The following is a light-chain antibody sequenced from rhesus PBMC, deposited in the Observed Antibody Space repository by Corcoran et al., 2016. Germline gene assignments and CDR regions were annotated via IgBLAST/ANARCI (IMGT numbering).Light chain of an antibody. CDR3: YQHSSGYS. V-gene: IGKV3-10*01. J-gene: IGKJ2*01. CDR2: GAS. Sequence: QVILTQSPATLSLSPGERATLSCRASQSVSSYLAWYQQKPGQAPRLLIYGASSRATGIPDRFSGSGSGTDFTLPISSLEPEDVGVFHCYQHSSGYSFGQGTKVEIE. CDR1: QSVSSY.